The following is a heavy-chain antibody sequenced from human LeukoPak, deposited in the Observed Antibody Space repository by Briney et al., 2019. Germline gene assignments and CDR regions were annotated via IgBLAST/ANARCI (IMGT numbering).Heavy chain of an antibody. CDR3: ARGGIAAEKNDY. CDR1: GFTFSTFA. J-gene: IGHJ4*02. D-gene: IGHD6-13*01. CDR2: IFPSGGEI. Sequence: GGSLRLSCAASGFTFSTFAMIWVRQPPGKGLEWVSSIFPSGGEIHYADSVKGRFTISRDNAKNSLYLQMNSLRAEDTAVYYCARGGIAAEKNDYWGQGTLVTVSS. V-gene: IGHV3-21*01.